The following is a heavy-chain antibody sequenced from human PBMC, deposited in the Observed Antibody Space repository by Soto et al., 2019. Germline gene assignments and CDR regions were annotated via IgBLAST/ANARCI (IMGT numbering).Heavy chain of an antibody. CDR1: GYTFTSYA. CDR3: ASSYGSGYRAFDY. Sequence: ASVKVSCKASGYTFTSYAMHWVRQAPGQGLEWMGWVNPSDGMSNYSQKFQGRVTITTDKSTSTAYMELSSLRSEDTAIYYCASSYGSGYRAFDYWGQGALVTVSS. CDR2: VNPSDGMS. J-gene: IGHJ4*02. V-gene: IGHV1-3*01. D-gene: IGHD3-10*01.